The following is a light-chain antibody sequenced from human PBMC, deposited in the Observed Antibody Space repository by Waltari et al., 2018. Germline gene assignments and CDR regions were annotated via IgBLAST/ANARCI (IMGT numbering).Light chain of an antibody. CDR3: QQYGSSPRT. J-gene: IGKJ1*01. CDR1: QSVSSSY. V-gene: IGKV3-20*01. Sequence: EIVLTQSPGTLSLSPGEIATLSCRASQSVSSSYLAWYQQKPGQAPRSLMYGASSRATGIPDRFSGSGSGTDFTLTISRLEPEDFAVYYCQQYGSSPRTFGQGTKVEIK. CDR2: GAS.